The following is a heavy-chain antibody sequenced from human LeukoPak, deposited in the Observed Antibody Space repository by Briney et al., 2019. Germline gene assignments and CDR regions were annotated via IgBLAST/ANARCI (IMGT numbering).Heavy chain of an antibody. J-gene: IGHJ4*02. CDR1: GFTFSTYA. Sequence: SGGSLRLSCAASGFTFSTYAMSWVRQAPGKGLGWVSAISGSGGSTYYADSVKGRFTISRDNSKNTLYLQMNSLRAEDTAVYYCAKPKRVIAVAGDFDYWGQGTLVTVSS. D-gene: IGHD6-19*01. CDR2: ISGSGGST. V-gene: IGHV3-23*01. CDR3: AKPKRVIAVAGDFDY.